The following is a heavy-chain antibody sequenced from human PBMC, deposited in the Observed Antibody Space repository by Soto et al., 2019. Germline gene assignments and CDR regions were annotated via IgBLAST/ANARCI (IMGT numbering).Heavy chain of an antibody. V-gene: IGHV1-69*13. Sequence: SVKVSCKASGGTFSSYAISWVRQAPGQGLEWMGGIIPIFGTANYAQKFQGRVTITADESTSTAYMELSSLRSEDTAVYYCARESGSYYGPWDYWGQGTLVTVSS. D-gene: IGHD1-26*01. CDR1: GGTFSSYA. CDR3: ARESGSYYGPWDY. CDR2: IIPIFGTA. J-gene: IGHJ4*02.